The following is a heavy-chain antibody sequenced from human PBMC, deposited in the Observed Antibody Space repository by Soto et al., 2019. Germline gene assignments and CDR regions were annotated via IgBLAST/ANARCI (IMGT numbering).Heavy chain of an antibody. CDR1: GYSFTKYW. CDR2: IYPADSDT. D-gene: IGHD6-19*01. CDR3: ARYVSVAGRSFDY. V-gene: IGHV5-51*01. J-gene: IGHJ4*02. Sequence: GESLKISCKGSGYSFTKYWIGWVRQMPGKGLEWMGIIYPADSDTRYSPSFQGQVTISADKSISTAYLQWSSLKASDTAMYYCARYVSVAGRSFDYWGQGTLVTVSS.